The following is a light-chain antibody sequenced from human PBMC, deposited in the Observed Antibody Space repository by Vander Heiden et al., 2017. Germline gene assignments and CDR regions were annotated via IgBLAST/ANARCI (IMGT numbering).Light chain of an antibody. CDR1: QSVSSSY. V-gene: IGKV3-20*01. CDR2: GAS. Sequence: EIVLTQSPGTLSLSPGERATLSCRASQSVSSSYLAWYQQKPGQAPRLLIYGASSRATGIPDRFSGSGSGTDFTLTISRLEPEDFAVYYCHQDGSYPITFGQGTRLEIK. J-gene: IGKJ5*01. CDR3: HQDGSYPIT.